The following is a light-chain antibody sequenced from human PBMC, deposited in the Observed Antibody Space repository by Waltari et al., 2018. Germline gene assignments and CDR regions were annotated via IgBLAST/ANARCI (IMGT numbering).Light chain of an antibody. CDR2: DVS. J-gene: IGLJ2*01. Sequence: QSALTQPASVSGSPGQSLTISCTGTSSDVGTYHYVSWYQQHPGTAPKLMIFDVSIRRSGVANRFSGSKSGNTASLTISRLQAEDEADYYCSSYISSSTLELFGGGTSLTVL. CDR3: SSYISSSTLEL. V-gene: IGLV2-14*03. CDR1: SSDVGTYHY.